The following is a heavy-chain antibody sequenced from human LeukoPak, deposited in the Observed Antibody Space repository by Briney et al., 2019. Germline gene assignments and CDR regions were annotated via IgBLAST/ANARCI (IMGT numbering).Heavy chain of an antibody. CDR3: ARLVDTAEGVDY. V-gene: IGHV1-69*04. D-gene: IGHD5-18*01. CDR1: GGTFSSYA. CDR2: IIPIFGIA. Sequence: SVKVSCTASGGTFSSYAISWVRQAPGQGLEWMGRIIPIFGIANYAQKFQGRVTITADKSTSTAYMELSSLRSEDTAVYYCARLVDTAEGVDYWGQGTLVTVSS. J-gene: IGHJ4*02.